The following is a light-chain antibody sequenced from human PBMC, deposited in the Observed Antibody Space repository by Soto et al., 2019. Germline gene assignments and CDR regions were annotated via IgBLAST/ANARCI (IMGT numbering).Light chain of an antibody. CDR3: QQYGDLPPT. J-gene: IGKJ4*01. CDR2: GAS. CDR1: QTVSNTY. V-gene: IGKV3-20*01. Sequence: EIVLTQFPGALSLSPGERVTLSCRASQTVSNTYLAWYQQKSGQAPKFLIYGASNRATSIPDRVSGSGSGTNFTLTISRLETEDFAVYYCQQYGDLPPTFGGGTKVEIK.